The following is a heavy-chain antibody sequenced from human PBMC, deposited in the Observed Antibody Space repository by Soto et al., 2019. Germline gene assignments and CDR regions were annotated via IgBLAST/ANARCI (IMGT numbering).Heavy chain of an antibody. CDR2: IYYTGST. V-gene: IGHV4-59*01. J-gene: IGHJ4*02. CDR1: GDSIAHYY. CDR3: AKYRRTEAEGFTLDY. Sequence: SETLSLTCTVSGDSIAHYYWSWIRQPPGKRLEWIGYIYYTGSTTYNPSLESRVTMSIDTSRNQFSLKLRSVNAADTAIYYCAKYRRTEAEGFTLDYWGRGTLVTVSS. D-gene: IGHD6-13*01.